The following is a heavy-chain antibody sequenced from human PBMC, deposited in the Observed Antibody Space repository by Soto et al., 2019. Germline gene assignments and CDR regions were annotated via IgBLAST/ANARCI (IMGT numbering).Heavy chain of an antibody. CDR3: AKENRFPFEEHNWFDP. CDR2: ISWNSGSI. J-gene: IGHJ5*02. CDR1: GFTFDDYA. V-gene: IGHV3-9*01. D-gene: IGHD3-9*01. Sequence: EVQLVESGGGLVQPGRSLRLSCAASGFTFDDYAMHWVRQAPGKGVEWVSGISWNSGSIGYADSVKGRFTISRDNAKNSLYLQMNSLRDEDTALYYCAKENRFPFEEHNWFDPWGQGTLVTVSS.